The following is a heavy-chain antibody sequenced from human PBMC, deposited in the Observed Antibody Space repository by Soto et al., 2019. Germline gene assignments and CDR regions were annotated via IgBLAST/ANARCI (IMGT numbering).Heavy chain of an antibody. V-gene: IGHV3-11*01. CDR3: ARSTGYCSGGSCYPYYMDV. CDR1: GFTFSDYY. CDR2: ISSSGSTI. Sequence: PGGSLRLSCAASGFTFSDYYMSWIRQAPGKGLEWVSYISSSGSTIYYADSVKGRFTISRDNAKNSLYLQMNSLRAEDTAVYFCARSTGYCSGGSCYPYYMDVWGKGTTVTVSS. D-gene: IGHD2-15*01. J-gene: IGHJ6*03.